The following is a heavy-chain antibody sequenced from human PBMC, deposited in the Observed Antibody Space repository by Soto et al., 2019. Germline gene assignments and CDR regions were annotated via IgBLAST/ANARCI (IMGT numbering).Heavy chain of an antibody. CDR1: GDSVSSADYF. D-gene: IGHD4-4*01. J-gene: IGHJ4*02. CDR2: IFRSGVT. V-gene: IGHV4-30-4*01. CDR3: ARETYLTKARNDI. Sequence: SETLSLTCNVSGDSVSSADYFCTWILQSPGKRLEWMGYIFRSGVTYYNPSLNSRLLIAVDSSKNQFSLELRSVTVADTAVYFCARETYLTKARNDIWGQGILGTGSS.